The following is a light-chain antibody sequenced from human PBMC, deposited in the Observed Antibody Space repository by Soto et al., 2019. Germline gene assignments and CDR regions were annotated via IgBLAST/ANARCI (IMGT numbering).Light chain of an antibody. J-gene: IGKJ2*01. CDR1: QDISVD. CDR2: AAS. CDR3: LQDYDFPHT. Sequence: IEMAKPPPYLCASVGDKIIITCRASQDISVDVDLLQQRLGHAPNLLTDAASTLHTGLLSTFTSSGSPLHFTLTINDLQPEDVATYFCLQDYDFPHTFGQGTKVDI. V-gene: IGKV1-6*01.